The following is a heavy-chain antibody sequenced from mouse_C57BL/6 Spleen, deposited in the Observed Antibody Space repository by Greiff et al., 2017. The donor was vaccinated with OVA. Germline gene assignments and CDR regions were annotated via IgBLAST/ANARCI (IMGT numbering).Heavy chain of an antibody. CDR3: ARQGLLFFYAMDY. CDR1: GFTFSDYY. V-gene: IGHV5-12*01. J-gene: IGHJ4*01. D-gene: IGHD2-12*01. Sequence: EVMLVESGGGLVQPGGSLKLSCAASGFTFSDYYMYWVRQTPEKRLEWVAYISNGGGSNYYPDTVKGRFTISRDNAKNTLYLQMSRLKSEDTAMYYCARQGLLFFYAMDYWGQGTSVTVSS. CDR2: ISNGGGSN.